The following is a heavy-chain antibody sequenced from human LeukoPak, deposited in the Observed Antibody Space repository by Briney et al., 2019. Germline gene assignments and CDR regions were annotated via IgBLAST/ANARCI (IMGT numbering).Heavy chain of an antibody. D-gene: IGHD3-22*01. V-gene: IGHV1-69*04. CDR1: GRTFSSYS. CDR2: IIPILGIA. CDR3: ARDPPDSSGYSDY. J-gene: IGHJ4*02. Sequence: ASVKVSCKASGRTFSSYSISWVRQAPGQWLEWMGRIIPILGIANYEQKFQGRVTITADKSTSTAYKELSSLRSEDTAVYYGARDPPDSSGYSDYWGQGTLVTVSS.